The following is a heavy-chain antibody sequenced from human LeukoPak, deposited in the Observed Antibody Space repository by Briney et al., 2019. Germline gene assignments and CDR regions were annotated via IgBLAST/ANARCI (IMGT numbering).Heavy chain of an antibody. CDR3: ARDFAPLMDV. Sequence: SETLSPTCTVSGGSISSYYWSWIRQPPGKGLEWIGYIYYSGSTNYNPSLKSRVTMSVDTSKNQFSLKLSSVSAADTAVYYCARDFAPLMDVWGQGTTVTVSS. CDR2: IYYSGST. CDR1: GGSISSYY. J-gene: IGHJ6*02. V-gene: IGHV4-59*12.